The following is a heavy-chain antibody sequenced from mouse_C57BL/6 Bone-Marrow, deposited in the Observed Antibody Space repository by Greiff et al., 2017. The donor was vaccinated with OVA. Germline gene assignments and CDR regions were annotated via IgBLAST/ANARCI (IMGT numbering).Heavy chain of an antibody. Sequence: VQLQESGAELARPGASVKLSCKASGYTFTSYGISWVKQRTGQGLEWIGEIYPRSGNTYYNEKFKGKATLTADKSSSTASMELRSLTSEDSAVYFCARFPWFAYWGQGTLVTVSA. CDR1: GYTFTSYG. CDR3: ARFPWFAY. CDR2: IYPRSGNT. V-gene: IGHV1-81*01. J-gene: IGHJ3*01.